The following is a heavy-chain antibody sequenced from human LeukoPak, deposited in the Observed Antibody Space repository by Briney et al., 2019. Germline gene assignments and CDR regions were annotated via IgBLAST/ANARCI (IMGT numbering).Heavy chain of an antibody. Sequence: GGSLRLSCAASGFTVSSNYMSWVRQVPGKGLEWVSVIYSGGSTYYADSVKGRFTISRDNSKNTLYLQMNSLRAEDTAVYYCARRLSGYDRSLTDYWGQGTLVTVSS. V-gene: IGHV3-66*01. CDR3: ARRLSGYDRSLTDY. CDR1: GFTVSSNY. CDR2: IYSGGST. D-gene: IGHD5-12*01. J-gene: IGHJ4*02.